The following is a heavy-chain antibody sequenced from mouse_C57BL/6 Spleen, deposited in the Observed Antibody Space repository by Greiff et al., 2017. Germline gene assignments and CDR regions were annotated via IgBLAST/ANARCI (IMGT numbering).Heavy chain of an antibody. D-gene: IGHD1-1*01. CDR2: INYDGSST. CDR3: ARGEDYYGSFYFDY. Sequence: EVMLVESEGGLVQPGSSMKLSCTASGFTFSDYYMAWVRQVPEKGLEWVANINYDGSSTYYLDSLKSRFIISRDNAKNILYLQMSSLKSEDTATYYCARGEDYYGSFYFDYWGQGTTLTVSS. J-gene: IGHJ2*01. CDR1: GFTFSDYY. V-gene: IGHV5-16*01.